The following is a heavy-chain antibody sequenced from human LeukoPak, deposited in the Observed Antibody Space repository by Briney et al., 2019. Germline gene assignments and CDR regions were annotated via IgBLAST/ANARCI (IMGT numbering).Heavy chain of an antibody. D-gene: IGHD6-6*01. V-gene: IGHV5-51*01. CDR3: ARRGSSSGYYYYGMDV. J-gene: IGHJ6*02. Sequence: GESLKISCKGSGYSFTSYWIGWVRQMPGKGLEWMGIIYPGDSDTRYSPSFQGQVTISADKSISTAYLQWSSLKASDTATYYCARRGSSSGYYYYGMDVWGQGTTVTVSS. CDR2: IYPGDSDT. CDR1: GYSFTSYW.